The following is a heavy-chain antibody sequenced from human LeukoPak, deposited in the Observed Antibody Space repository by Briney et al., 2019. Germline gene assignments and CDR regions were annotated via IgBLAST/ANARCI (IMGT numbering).Heavy chain of an antibody. J-gene: IGHJ4*02. D-gene: IGHD2-21*01. Sequence: GGSLRLSCVGSGFTVNDNYMSWVRQAPGKGLEWVSVIYGDGDTRYADSVKDRFTISRDDSKNTLDPQMNSLRVEDTAVYYCASGPGPSRGGEWGYFDYWGQGTLVTVAS. CDR1: GFTVNDNY. V-gene: IGHV3-66*01. CDR2: IYGDGDT. CDR3: ASGPGPSRGGEWGYFDY.